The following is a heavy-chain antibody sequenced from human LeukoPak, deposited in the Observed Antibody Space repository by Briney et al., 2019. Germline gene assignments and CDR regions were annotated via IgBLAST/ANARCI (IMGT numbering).Heavy chain of an antibody. CDR1: GFTFSSYG. CDR2: IWYDGSNK. D-gene: IGHD3-22*01. V-gene: IGHV3-33*01. J-gene: IGHJ4*02. CDR3: ARDLGDSSPILDY. Sequence: PGGSLRLSCAASGFTFSSYGMHWDRQAPGKGLEWVAVIWYDGSNKYYADSVKGRFTISRDNSKNTLYLQMNSLRAEDTAVYYCARDLGDSSPILDYWGQGTLVTVSS.